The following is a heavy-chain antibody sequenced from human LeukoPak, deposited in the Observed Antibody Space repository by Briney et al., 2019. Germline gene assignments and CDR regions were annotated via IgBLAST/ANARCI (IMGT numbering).Heavy chain of an antibody. D-gene: IGHD6-19*01. J-gene: IGHJ4*02. CDR2: ISWNSGSI. CDR1: GFTFDDYA. V-gene: IGHV3-9*01. Sequence: PGRSLRLSCAASGFTFDDYAMHWVRQAPGKGLEWVSGISWNSGSIGYADSVKGRFTISRDNAKNSLYLQMNGLRAEGTALYYCAKDAGWKGSGWYYFDYWGQGTLVTVSS. CDR3: AKDAGWKGSGWYYFDY.